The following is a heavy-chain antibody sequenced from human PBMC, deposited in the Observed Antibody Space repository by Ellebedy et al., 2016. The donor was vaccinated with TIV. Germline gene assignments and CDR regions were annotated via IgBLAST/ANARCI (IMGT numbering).Heavy chain of an antibody. D-gene: IGHD5-18*01. Sequence: MPSETLSLTCTVSGGSISSSSYYWGWIRQPPGKGLEWIGSIYYSGSTYYNPSLKSRVTISVDTSKNQFSLKLSSVTAADTAVYYCATTYVDTAMVRYWGQGTLVTVSS. V-gene: IGHV4-39*01. CDR1: GGSISSSSYY. CDR2: IYYSGST. J-gene: IGHJ4*02. CDR3: ATTYVDTAMVRY.